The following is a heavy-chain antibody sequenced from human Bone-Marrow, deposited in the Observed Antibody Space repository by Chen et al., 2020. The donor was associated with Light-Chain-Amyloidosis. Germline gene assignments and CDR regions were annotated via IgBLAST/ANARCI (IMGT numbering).Heavy chain of an antibody. J-gene: IGHJ4*02. V-gene: IGHV3-64D*08. CDR1: GITFSNYA. CDR3: VKPINLNDAVDY. CDR2: ISSHGTNT. Sequence: EVQLVESGGGLVQPGGSLRLSCSASGITFSNYALHWVRQAPGKGLQYVSSISSHGTNTYYADSVKGRFVISRDNSKNTLFLQMSSLRHEDTAVYFCVKPINLNDAVDYWGQGTPVTVSS. D-gene: IGHD1-1*01.